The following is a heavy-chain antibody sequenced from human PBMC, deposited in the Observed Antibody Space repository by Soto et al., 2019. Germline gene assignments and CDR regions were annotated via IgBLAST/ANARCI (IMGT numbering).Heavy chain of an antibody. Sequence: QVQLVQSGAEVKKPGSSVKVSCKASGGTFSSYAISWVRQAPGQGLEWMGGIIPIFGTANYAQKFQGRVTITTAEATTSAYMELSSMRSEDKTAFYCWGSDASSSRMFYYYYGMDVWGQGTTVTVSS. CDR1: GGTFSSYA. CDR2: IIPIFGTA. CDR3: WGSDASSSRMFYYYYGMDV. J-gene: IGHJ6*02. D-gene: IGHD3-16*01. V-gene: IGHV1-69*05.